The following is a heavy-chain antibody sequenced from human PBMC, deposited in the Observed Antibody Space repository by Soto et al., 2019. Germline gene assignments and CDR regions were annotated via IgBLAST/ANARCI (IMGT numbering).Heavy chain of an antibody. J-gene: IGHJ6*02. CDR1: GYTFTRYG. V-gene: IGHV1-18*01. D-gene: IGHD3-16*01. CDR3: AMVDVYVTPSPQDV. CDR2: INTYNGNT. Sequence: ASVKVSCKASGYTFTRYGIGWARQAPGQGLEWMGWINTYNGNTNYAQNVQGRVTLTTDTSTSTAYMELRSLRSNDTAIYYCAMVDVYVTPSPQDVWGQWTTVTVSS.